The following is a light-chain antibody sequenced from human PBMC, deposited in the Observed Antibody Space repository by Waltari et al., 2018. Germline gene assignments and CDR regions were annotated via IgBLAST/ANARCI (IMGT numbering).Light chain of an antibody. CDR1: RRDVGGCHC. CDR2: DFS. J-gene: IGLJ2*01. CDR3: NSYAGSNSVL. V-gene: IGLV2-8*01. Sequence: QSALTQPPSASGPPRQSVTISCTGTRRDVGGCHCVSWYHQHPGKAPKLLIYDFSKRPSGVPDRFSGSKSGNTAYLTVSGLQAEDEADYYCNSYAGSNSVLFGAGTKLTVL.